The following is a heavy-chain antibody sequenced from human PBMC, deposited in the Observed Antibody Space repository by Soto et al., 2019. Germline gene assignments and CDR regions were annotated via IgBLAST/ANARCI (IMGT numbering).Heavy chain of an antibody. CDR2: FDPEDGET. Sequence: ASVKVSCKFSGYTLTELSMHWVRQAPGKGLVWIGGFDPEDGETIYAQKFQGRVTMTEDTSTDTAYMERSSLRSEDTSVYYCATASLGLRYFDWLHNPLDYWGQGTLVTVS. CDR3: ATASLGLRYFDWLHNPLDY. V-gene: IGHV1-24*01. D-gene: IGHD3-9*01. CDR1: GYTLTELS. J-gene: IGHJ4*02.